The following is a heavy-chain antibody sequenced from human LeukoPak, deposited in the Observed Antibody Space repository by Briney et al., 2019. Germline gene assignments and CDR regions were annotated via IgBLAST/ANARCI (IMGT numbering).Heavy chain of an antibody. CDR1: GFTFSSYG. V-gene: IGHV3-33*06. CDR2: AYADGDRK. CDR3: AKDRGAAAGDY. Sequence: GGSLRLSCAASGFTFSSYGLHWVRQGPGKGLEWVAVAYADGDRKFYVDSVKGRFTISRDNSKNTLYLQMNSLRAEDTAVYYCAKDRGAAAGDYWGQGTLVTVSS. D-gene: IGHD6-13*01. J-gene: IGHJ4*02.